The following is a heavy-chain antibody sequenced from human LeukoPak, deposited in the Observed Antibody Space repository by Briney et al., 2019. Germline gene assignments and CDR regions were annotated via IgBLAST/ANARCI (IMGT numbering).Heavy chain of an antibody. CDR3: ARDDWRAAMLPLDC. CDR2: ISAYNGNT. D-gene: IGHD2-2*01. CDR1: GYTFTDYY. J-gene: IGHJ4*02. Sequence: ASVKVSCKASGYTFTDYYMHWVRQAPGQGLEWMGWISAYNGNTNYAQKLQGRVTMATDTSTSTAYMELRRLRSDDTAVYYCARDDWRAAMLPLDCWGQGTLVTVSS. V-gene: IGHV1-18*04.